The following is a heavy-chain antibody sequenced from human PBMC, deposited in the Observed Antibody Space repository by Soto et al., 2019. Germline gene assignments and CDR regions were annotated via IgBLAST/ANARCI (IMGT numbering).Heavy chain of an antibody. D-gene: IGHD3-22*01. CDR2: IGTAGDT. J-gene: IGHJ6*02. CDR1: GFTFSSYD. Sequence: SGGGLVQPGGSLRLSCAASGFTFSSYDMHWVRQATGKGLEWVSAIGTAGDTYYPGSVKGRFTISRENAKNSLYLQMNSLRAGDTAVYYCARSPPGGYHYYYGLDVWGQGTTVTVSS. V-gene: IGHV3-13*04. CDR3: ARSPPGGYHYYYGLDV.